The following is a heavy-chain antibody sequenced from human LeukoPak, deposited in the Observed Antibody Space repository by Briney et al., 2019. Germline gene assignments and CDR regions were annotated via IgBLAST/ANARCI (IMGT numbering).Heavy chain of an antibody. CDR1: GPSFSIYG. J-gene: IGHJ3*02. Sequence: GGSLRLSCAASGPSFSIYGMHWVRQAPGKGLEWVTFIRYDGSNKYYADSAKGRFTISRDNSKNTLYLQMNSLRAEDTAVYYCAKEGGGYDSSGSDAFDIWGQGTMVTVSS. CDR2: IRYDGSNK. CDR3: AKEGGGYDSSGSDAFDI. V-gene: IGHV3-30*02. D-gene: IGHD3-22*01.